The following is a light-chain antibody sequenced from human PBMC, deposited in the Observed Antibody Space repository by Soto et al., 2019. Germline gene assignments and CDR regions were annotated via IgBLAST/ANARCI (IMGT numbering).Light chain of an antibody. CDR3: QQYYTNALT. V-gene: IGKV4-1*01. J-gene: IGKJ4*01. CDR2: WAS. CDR1: QSVLYSSNNKNY. Sequence: DIVMTQSPDSLVVSLAERATINCKSSQSVLYSSNNKNYLAWYQQKPGQPPKLLIYWASTRESGVPDRFSGSGSGTDFTLTISSLQAEDVAVYYCQQYYTNALTFGGGTKVGVK.